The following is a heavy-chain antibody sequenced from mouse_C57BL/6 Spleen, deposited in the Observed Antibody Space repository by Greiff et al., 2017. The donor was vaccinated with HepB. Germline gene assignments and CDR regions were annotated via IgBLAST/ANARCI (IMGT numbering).Heavy chain of an antibody. CDR3: AGTIPSHWYFDV. J-gene: IGHJ1*03. D-gene: IGHD2-12*01. CDR1: GYTFTDYN. Sequence: EVQVVESGPELVKPGASVKMSCKASGYTFTDYNMHWVKQSHGKSLEWIGYINPNNGGTSYNQKFKGKATLTVNKSSSTAYMELRSLTSEDSAVYYCAGTIPSHWYFDVWGTGTTVTVSS. CDR2: INPNNGGT. V-gene: IGHV1-22*01.